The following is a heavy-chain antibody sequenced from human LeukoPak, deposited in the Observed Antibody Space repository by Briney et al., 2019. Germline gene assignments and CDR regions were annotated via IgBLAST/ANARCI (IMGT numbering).Heavy chain of an antibody. J-gene: IGHJ4*02. D-gene: IGHD2-8*01. V-gene: IGHV1-2*02. CDR2: INPNSGGT. CDR1: GYTFTGHY. Sequence: GASVKVSCKASGYTFTGHYMHWVRQAPGQGLEWMGWINPNSGGTNYAQKFQGRVTMTRDTSISTAYMELSRLRSDDTAVYYCARGGEAIVLMVYALDYWGQGTLVTVSS. CDR3: ARGGEAIVLMVYALDY.